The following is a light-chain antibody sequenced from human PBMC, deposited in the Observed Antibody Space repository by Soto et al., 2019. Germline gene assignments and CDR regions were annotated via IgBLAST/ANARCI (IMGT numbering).Light chain of an antibody. CDR1: QSIRSW. V-gene: IGKV1-5*03. CDR2: KAS. CDR3: QQYDTYSMYI. J-gene: IGKJ2*01. Sequence: DIQMTQSPSTLSASVGDRVTITCRASQSIRSWLAWYQQKPGKAPKLLIYKASNLQSGVPSRFSGSGSGTEFALTISSLQPDDFATYYCQQYDTYSMYIFGQGTKLEIK.